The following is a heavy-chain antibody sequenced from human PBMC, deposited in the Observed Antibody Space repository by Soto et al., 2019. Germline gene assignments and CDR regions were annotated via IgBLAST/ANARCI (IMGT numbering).Heavy chain of an antibody. Sequence: QVQLVESGGGVVQPGRSLRLSCAASGFTFSSYAMHWVRQAPGKGLEWVAVISYDGSNKYYADSVKGRFTISRDNSKNTLYLQMNSLRAEDTAVYYCARDGGDYVGIDYWGQATLVTVSS. V-gene: IGHV3-30-3*01. J-gene: IGHJ4*02. CDR1: GFTFSSYA. CDR2: ISYDGSNK. D-gene: IGHD4-17*01. CDR3: ARDGGDYVGIDY.